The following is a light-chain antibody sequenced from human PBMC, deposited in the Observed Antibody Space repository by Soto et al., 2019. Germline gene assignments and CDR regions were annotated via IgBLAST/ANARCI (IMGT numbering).Light chain of an antibody. Sequence: DIQMTQSPSTLSASVGDRVTITCRASQTFSTSLAWYQQKPGQAPKLLIYKASSLESGVPSRFSGSGSGTEFTLTISSLKPDDFATYYCQQYSSYPWTFGQGTKVEIK. V-gene: IGKV1-5*03. CDR2: KAS. CDR1: QTFSTS. J-gene: IGKJ1*01. CDR3: QQYSSYPWT.